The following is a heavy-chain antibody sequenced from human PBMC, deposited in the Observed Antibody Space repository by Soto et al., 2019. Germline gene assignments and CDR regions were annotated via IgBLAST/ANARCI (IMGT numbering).Heavy chain of an antibody. CDR1: GASMSTYY. D-gene: IGHD1-26*01. CDR3: AGGTYFFDY. CDR2: IYSSGST. V-gene: IGHV4-59*01. J-gene: IGHJ4*02. Sequence: SETLSLTCTASGASMSTYYWIWIRQAPGQGLEWIGYIYSSGSTNYNPSLKSRVAISIDTSKKQLSLNLTSVTAADTAVYYCAGGTYFFDYCGQGTLVTVSS.